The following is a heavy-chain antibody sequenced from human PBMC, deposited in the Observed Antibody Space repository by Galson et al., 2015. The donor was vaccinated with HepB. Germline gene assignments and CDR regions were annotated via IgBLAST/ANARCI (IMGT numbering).Heavy chain of an antibody. CDR2: IIPIFGIA. CDR3: ARERSYCGGDCYGDAFDI. Sequence: SVKVSCKASGGTFSSYAISWVRQAPGQGLEWMGGIIPIFGIANYAQKFQGRVTITADESTSTAYMELSSLRSEDTAVYYCARERSYCGGDCYGDAFDIWGQGTMVTVSS. CDR1: GGTFSSYA. D-gene: IGHD2-21*02. V-gene: IGHV1-69*13. J-gene: IGHJ3*02.